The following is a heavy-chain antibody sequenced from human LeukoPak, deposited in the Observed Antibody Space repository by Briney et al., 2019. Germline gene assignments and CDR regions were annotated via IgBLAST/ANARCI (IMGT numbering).Heavy chain of an antibody. CDR1: GFTFSSYA. D-gene: IGHD2-2*01. J-gene: IGHJ4*02. V-gene: IGHV3-30*01. CDR3: ARVPTRYCSSTSCYFPNDY. Sequence: PGGSLRLSCAASGFTFSSYAMHWVRPAPGKGLEWVAVISYDGSNKYYADSVKGRFTISRDNSKNTLYLQMNSLRAEDTAVYYCARVPTRYCSSTSCYFPNDYWGQGTLVTVSS. CDR2: ISYDGSNK.